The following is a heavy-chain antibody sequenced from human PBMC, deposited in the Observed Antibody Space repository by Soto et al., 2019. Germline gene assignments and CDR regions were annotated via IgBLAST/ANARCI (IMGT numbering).Heavy chain of an antibody. Sequence: ASVKVSCKASGGTFSSYAISWVRQAPGQGLEWMGGIIPIFGTANYAQKFQGRVTITAHESTSTAYMELSSLRSEDKAVYYCAKRNNWTRYYYYGMDVWGQGTTVTVSS. D-gene: IGHD1-20*01. CDR3: AKRNNWTRYYYYGMDV. CDR2: IIPIFGTA. CDR1: GGTFSSYA. V-gene: IGHV1-69*13. J-gene: IGHJ6*02.